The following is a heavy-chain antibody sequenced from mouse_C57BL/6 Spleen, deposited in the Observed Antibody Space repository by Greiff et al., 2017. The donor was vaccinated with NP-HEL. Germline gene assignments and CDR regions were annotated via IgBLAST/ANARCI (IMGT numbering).Heavy chain of an antibody. CDR2: IYPGDGDT. V-gene: IGHV1-82*01. CDR3: ARSGDGYYLDY. J-gene: IGHJ2*01. D-gene: IGHD2-3*01. Sequence: VQLQQSGPELVKPGASVKISCKASGYAFSISWMNWVKQRPGKGLEWIGRIYPGDGDTNYNGKFKGKATLTADKSSSTAYMQLSSLTSEDSAVYFCARSGDGYYLDYWGQGTTLTVSS. CDR1: GYAFSISW.